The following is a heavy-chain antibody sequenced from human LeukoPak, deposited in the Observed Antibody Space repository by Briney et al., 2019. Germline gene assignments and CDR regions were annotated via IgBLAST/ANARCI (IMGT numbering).Heavy chain of an antibody. J-gene: IGHJ4*01. CDR2: SGRDGDM. CDR3: VKTAREADY. Sequence: SGRDGDMNYADSVKGRFTISRDNAKNSLYLQMNNLRVEDTAVYYCVKTAREADYWGHGTLVTVSS. D-gene: IGHD5-24*01. V-gene: IGHV3/OR16-9*01.